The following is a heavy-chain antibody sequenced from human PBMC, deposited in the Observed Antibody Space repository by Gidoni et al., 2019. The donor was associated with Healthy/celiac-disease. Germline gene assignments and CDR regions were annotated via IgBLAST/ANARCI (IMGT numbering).Heavy chain of an antibody. CDR3: AKDLASGWPYDAFDI. CDR2: ISYDGSNK. V-gene: IGHV3-30*18. CDR1: GFTFSRYG. J-gene: IGHJ3*02. D-gene: IGHD6-19*01. Sequence: QVQLVESGGGVVQTGRSLRLSCAASGFTFSRYGMHGVRQAPGKGLEWVAVISYDGSNKYYADSVKGRFTISRDNSKNTLYLQMNSLRAEDTAVYYCAKDLASGWPYDAFDIWGQGTMVTVSS.